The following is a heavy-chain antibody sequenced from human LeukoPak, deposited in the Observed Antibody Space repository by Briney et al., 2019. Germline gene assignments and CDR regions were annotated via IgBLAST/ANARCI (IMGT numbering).Heavy chain of an antibody. V-gene: IGHV4-61*01. CDR2: IYYSGST. CDR1: GGSISSSSYY. CDR3: ARDAATDVQDSSGWTRAPEWYFDL. Sequence: SETLSLTCTVSGGSISSSSYYWGWIRQPPGKGLEWIGYIYYSGSTNYNPSLKSRVTISVDTSKNQFSLKLSSVTAADTAVYYCARDAATDVQDSSGWTRAPEWYFDLWGRGTLVTVSS. D-gene: IGHD6-19*01. J-gene: IGHJ2*01.